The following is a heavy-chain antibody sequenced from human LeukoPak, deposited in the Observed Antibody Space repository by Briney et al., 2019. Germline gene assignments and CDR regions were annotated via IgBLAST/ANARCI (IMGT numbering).Heavy chain of an antibody. CDR3: ATRQDDSSGYDSDY. V-gene: IGHV3-48*01. D-gene: IGHD3-22*01. Sequence: GGSLRLSCAASGFTFSSHSINWVRQAPGKGLEWVSYISSSSTIIYYTDSVKGRFTISRDNSKNTLYLQMNSLRAEDTAVYYCATRQDDSSGYDSDYWGQGTLVTVSS. CDR2: ISSSSTII. J-gene: IGHJ4*02. CDR1: GFTFSSHS.